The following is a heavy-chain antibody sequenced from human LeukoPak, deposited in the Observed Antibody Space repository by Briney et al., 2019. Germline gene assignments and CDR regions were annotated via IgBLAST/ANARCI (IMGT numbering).Heavy chain of an antibody. D-gene: IGHD6-19*01. Sequence: ASVKVSCKASGYTFTSYGISWVRQAPGQGLEWMGWISAYNGNTNYAQKLQGRVTMTTDTSTSTAYMELRSLRSDDTAVYYCARAPKHGIAVAGTLDYWGQGTLVTVSS. J-gene: IGHJ4*02. V-gene: IGHV1-18*01. CDR1: GYTFTSYG. CDR2: ISAYNGNT. CDR3: ARAPKHGIAVAGTLDY.